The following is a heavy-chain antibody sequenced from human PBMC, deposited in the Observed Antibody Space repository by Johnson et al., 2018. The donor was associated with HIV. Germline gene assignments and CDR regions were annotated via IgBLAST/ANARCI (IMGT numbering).Heavy chain of an antibody. D-gene: IGHD3-22*01. Sequence: MQLVESGGGLVQPGGSLRLSCAASGLTVSSYYMNWVRQVPGKGLEWVSGINWSGGGTAYADSVKGRFTVSSDNAKKSLYLQMNSLRAEDTALYYCAAYYDSSGYPRFGDAFDIWGQGTMVTVS. CDR1: GLTVSSYY. J-gene: IGHJ3*02. CDR3: AAYYDSSGYPRFGDAFDI. V-gene: IGHV3-20*04. CDR2: INWSGGGT.